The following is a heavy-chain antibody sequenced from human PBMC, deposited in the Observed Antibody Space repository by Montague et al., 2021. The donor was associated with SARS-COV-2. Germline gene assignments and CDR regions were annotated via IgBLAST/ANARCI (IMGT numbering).Heavy chain of an antibody. CDR1: RGSFHIFS. Sequence: SETLSLTCAVYRGSFHIFSWGWIRQSPGKGLEWIGEIDHSGNTNYNPSLKSRVTISVDTSKNQFSLNLTSVTAADTAMYYCARGSRVVGITPGVRYWGQGTQVAVSS. V-gene: IGHV4-34*01. J-gene: IGHJ4*02. D-gene: IGHD2-21*01. CDR2: IDHSGNT. CDR3: ARGSRVVGITPGVRY.